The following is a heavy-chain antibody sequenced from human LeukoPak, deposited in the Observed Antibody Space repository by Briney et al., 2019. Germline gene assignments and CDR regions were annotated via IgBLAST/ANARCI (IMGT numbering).Heavy chain of an antibody. V-gene: IGHV4-61*02. Sequence: SQTLSLTCSVSGDSISSGNYYWTWIRQPAGKGLEWIGRIYSTGSTNYNPSLKSRVTISVDTSKNQFSLKLSSVTAADTAVYYCAREPLTVPPFYYYYGMDVWGQGTTVTVSS. CDR2: IYSTGST. CDR1: GDSISSGNYY. J-gene: IGHJ6*02. CDR3: AREPLTVPPFYYYYGMDV. D-gene: IGHD4-17*01.